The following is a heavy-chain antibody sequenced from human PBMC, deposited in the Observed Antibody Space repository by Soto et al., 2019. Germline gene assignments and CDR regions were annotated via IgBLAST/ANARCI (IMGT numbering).Heavy chain of an antibody. CDR2: IESDGSST. D-gene: IGHD3-10*01. CDR1: GSTFSTDW. V-gene: IGHV3-74*01. Sequence: EEQLVESGGGLVQPGGSLRLSCAASGSTFSTDWMLWVRQAPGKGLVWVSRIESDGSSTSYADSVRGRFTISRDNAKNTLYLQMNSLRAEDTAVYFCARGGSGHYNWYLDLWGRGTLVTVSS. J-gene: IGHJ2*01. CDR3: ARGGSGHYNWYLDL.